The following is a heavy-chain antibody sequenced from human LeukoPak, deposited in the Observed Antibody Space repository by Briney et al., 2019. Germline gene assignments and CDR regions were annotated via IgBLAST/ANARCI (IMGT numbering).Heavy chain of an antibody. CDR3: ARVLSYGDSPTLDFDY. Sequence: PSETLSLTCTVSGGSISSYYWSWIRQPAGKGLEWIGRIYTSGSTNYNPSLKSRVTMSVDTSKNQFSLKLSSVTAADTAVYYCARVLSYGDSPTLDFDYWGQGTLVTVSS. CDR1: GGSISSYY. CDR2: IYTSGST. V-gene: IGHV4-4*07. D-gene: IGHD4-17*01. J-gene: IGHJ4*02.